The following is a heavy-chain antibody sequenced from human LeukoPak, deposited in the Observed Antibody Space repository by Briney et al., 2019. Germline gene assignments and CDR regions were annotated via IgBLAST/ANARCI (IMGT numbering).Heavy chain of an antibody. D-gene: IGHD2-8*01. Sequence: GGSLRLSCAASGFTLSSCSMNWVRQAPGKGLEWVSSMSSSSSYIYYADSVKGRFTISRDNAKNSLYLPMNSLRAEDTAVYYCARVRVYATIYYYDGMDVGGQGTTVTVSS. V-gene: IGHV3-21*01. CDR3: ARVRVYATIYYYDGMDV. CDR1: GFTLSSCS. J-gene: IGHJ6*02. CDR2: MSSSSSYI.